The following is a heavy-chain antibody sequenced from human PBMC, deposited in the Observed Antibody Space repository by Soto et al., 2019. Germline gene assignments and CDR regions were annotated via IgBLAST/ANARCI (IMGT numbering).Heavy chain of an antibody. V-gene: IGHV3-48*02. CDR1: GFTFSSYS. CDR2: ISSSSSTI. J-gene: IGHJ4*02. CDR3: ARGLSLVGAPNPGPYDY. D-gene: IGHD1-26*01. Sequence: GGSLRLSCAASGFTFSSYSMNWVRQAPGKGLEWVSYISSSSSTIYYADSVKGRFTISRDNAKNSLYLQMNSLRDEDTAVYYCARGLSLVGAPNPGPYDYWGQGTLVTVSS.